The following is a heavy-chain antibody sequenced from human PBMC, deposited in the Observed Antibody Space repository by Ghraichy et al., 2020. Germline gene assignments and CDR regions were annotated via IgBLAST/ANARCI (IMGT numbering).Heavy chain of an antibody. Sequence: GSLRLSCAASGFTFSSYAMSWVRQAPGKGLEWVSAISGSGGSTYYADSVKGRFTISRDNSKNTLYLQMNSLRAEDTAVYYCETWGDYYDSSGYGRTFDYWGQGTLVTVSS. J-gene: IGHJ4*02. CDR1: GFTFSSYA. V-gene: IGHV3-23*01. CDR3: ETWGDYYDSSGYGRTFDY. CDR2: ISGSGGST. D-gene: IGHD3-22*01.